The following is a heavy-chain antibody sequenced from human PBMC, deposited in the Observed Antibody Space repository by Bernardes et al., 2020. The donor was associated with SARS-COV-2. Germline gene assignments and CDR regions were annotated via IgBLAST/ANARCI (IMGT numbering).Heavy chain of an antibody. D-gene: IGHD4-17*01. Sequence: ASVKVSCKASGYTFTGYYMHWVRQAPGQGLEWMGWINPHSGNTGYEQKFQGRVTMNRNTSISTAYMELSSLRSEDTAVYYCARQGDYGDAFDIWGQGTMVTVSS. V-gene: IGHV1-8*02. CDR2: INPHSGNT. CDR1: GYTFTGYY. J-gene: IGHJ3*02. CDR3: ARQGDYGDAFDI.